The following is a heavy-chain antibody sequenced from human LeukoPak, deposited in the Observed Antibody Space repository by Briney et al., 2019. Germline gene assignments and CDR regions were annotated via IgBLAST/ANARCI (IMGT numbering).Heavy chain of an antibody. V-gene: IGHV4-59*08. CDR2: IYYSGST. Sequence: PSETLSLTCTVSGGSISSYYWSWIRQPPGKGLEWIGYIYYSGSTNYNPSLKSRVTISVDTSKNQFSLKLSSVTAADTAVYYCAKPRNLRSGWYAQRSWGQGTLVTVSS. D-gene: IGHD6-19*01. J-gene: IGHJ5*02. CDR3: AKPRNLRSGWYAQRS. CDR1: GGSISSYY.